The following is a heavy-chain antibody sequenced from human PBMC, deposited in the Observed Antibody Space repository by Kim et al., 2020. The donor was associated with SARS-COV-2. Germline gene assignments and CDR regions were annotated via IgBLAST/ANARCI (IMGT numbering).Heavy chain of an antibody. CDR2: IIPMFNTT. CDR1: GGTFRNYA. D-gene: IGHD2-15*01. V-gene: IGHV1-69*13. Sequence: SVKVSCKASGGTFRNYAISWVRQAPGQGLEWMGGIIPMFNTTKYAKKFQGRVTITADESTRIAYMDLSSLRSEDTAVYYCARGPIVVLVVASPGWFDPWGQGTLVTVSS. CDR3: ARGPIVVLVVASPGWFDP. J-gene: IGHJ5*02.